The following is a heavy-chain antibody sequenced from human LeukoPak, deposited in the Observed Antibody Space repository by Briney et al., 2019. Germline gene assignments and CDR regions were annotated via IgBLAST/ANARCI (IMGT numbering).Heavy chain of an antibody. CDR1: GFPFSVYW. D-gene: IGHD6-13*01. J-gene: IGHJ4*02. CDR2: IKEDGSTK. Sequence: PGGSLRLSCAASGFPFSVYWMSWVRQAPGQGLEWVANIKEDGSTKYYVDSVNGRFTISRDNAKNSLYLQMNSLRPEDTAMFYCARIGYSSSSFDYWGQGTLVTVSS. CDR3: ARIGYSSSSFDY. V-gene: IGHV3-7*05.